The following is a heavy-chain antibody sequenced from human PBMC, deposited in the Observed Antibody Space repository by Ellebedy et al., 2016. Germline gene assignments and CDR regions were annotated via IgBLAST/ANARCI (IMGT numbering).Heavy chain of an antibody. CDR1: GFTFSDYY. CDR3: AREGSRGLRLD. V-gene: IGHV3-11*04. J-gene: IGHJ4*02. Sequence: GGSLRLXXVASGFTFSDYYMSWIRQAPGKGLEWISYISHSGSTIFYADSVRGRFTISRDNAKDTLFLQMNGLRVEDTAIYYCAREGSRGLRLDWGQGTLVTVSS. CDR2: ISHSGSTI. D-gene: IGHD3-10*01.